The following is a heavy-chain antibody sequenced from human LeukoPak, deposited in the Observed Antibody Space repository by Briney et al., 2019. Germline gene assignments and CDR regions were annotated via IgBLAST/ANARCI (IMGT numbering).Heavy chain of an antibody. Sequence: SQTLSLTCAISGDSVSSNNAAWHWTRHSASRGLEWLGRTYYRSEWGNDYAVSVKSRIRINPDTSKNQFSLQLNSVTPEDTAVYYCAREGGHYYYIDVWGKGTTVTVSS. CDR2: TYYRSEWGN. V-gene: IGHV6-1*01. D-gene: IGHD3-16*01. J-gene: IGHJ6*03. CDR1: GDSVSSNNAA. CDR3: AREGGHYYYIDV.